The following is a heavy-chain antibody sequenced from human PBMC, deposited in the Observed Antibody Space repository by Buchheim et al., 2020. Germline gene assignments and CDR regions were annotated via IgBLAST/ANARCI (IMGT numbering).Heavy chain of an antibody. CDR3: ARTHAMHYYGSGRYPNGFDP. CDR2: IYYSGST. J-gene: IGHJ5*02. V-gene: IGHV4-59*01. Sequence: QVQLQESGPGLVKPSETLSLTCTVSGGSISSYYWSWIRQPPGKGLEWIGYIYYSGSTNYNPSLKSRVTISVDTSKNQFSLMLSCVTAAGTAVYYCARTHAMHYYGSGRYPNGFDPWGQGTL. CDR1: GGSISSYY. D-gene: IGHD3-10*01.